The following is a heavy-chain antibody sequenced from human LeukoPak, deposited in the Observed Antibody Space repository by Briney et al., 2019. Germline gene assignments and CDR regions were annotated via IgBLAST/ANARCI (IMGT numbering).Heavy chain of an antibody. CDR2: IKQDGSET. V-gene: IGHV3-7*01. Sequence: GGSLRLSCAASGFTFSSYWMNWVRQAPGKGLEWVANIKQDGSETYYVDSVKGRFTISRDNAKNSLNLQMNSLRVEDTAVYYCAKMDDSSGYYSVPLTGWGQGTLVTVSS. J-gene: IGHJ4*02. D-gene: IGHD3-22*01. CDR1: GFTFSSYW. CDR3: AKMDDSSGYYSVPLTG.